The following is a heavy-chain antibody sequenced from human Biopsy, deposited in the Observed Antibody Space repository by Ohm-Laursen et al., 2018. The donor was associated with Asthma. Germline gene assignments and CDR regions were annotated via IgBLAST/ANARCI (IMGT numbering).Heavy chain of an antibody. V-gene: IGHV1-69*01. CDR3: ARKAGSCISKTCYSLDF. D-gene: IGHD2-2*01. Sequence: SSVKVSCKSLGGTFNTYVIGWVRQAPGQGLEWMGGINSVFGTTTYPQKFQDRVTITADDSTNTVYMELSSLRSEDTAVYYCARKAGSCISKTCYSLDFWGQGTLVTVSS. CDR1: GGTFNTYV. CDR2: INSVFGTT. J-gene: IGHJ4*02.